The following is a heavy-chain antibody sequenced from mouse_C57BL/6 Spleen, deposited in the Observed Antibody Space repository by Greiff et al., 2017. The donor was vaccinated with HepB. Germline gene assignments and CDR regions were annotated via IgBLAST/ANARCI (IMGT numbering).Heavy chain of an antibody. CDR3: ARWMVDYYGSSYVGYWYFDV. CDR1: GYTFTDYN. Sequence: VQLQQSGPELVKPGASVKIPCKASGYTFTDYNMDWVKQSHGKSLEWIGDINPNNGGTIYNQKFKGKATLTVDKSSSTAYMELRSLTSEDTAGYYCARWMVDYYGSSYVGYWYFDVWGTGTTVTVSS. V-gene: IGHV1-18*01. D-gene: IGHD1-1*01. CDR2: INPNNGGT. J-gene: IGHJ1*03.